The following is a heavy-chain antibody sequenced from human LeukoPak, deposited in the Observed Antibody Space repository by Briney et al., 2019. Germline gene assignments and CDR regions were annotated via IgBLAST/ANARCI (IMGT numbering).Heavy chain of an antibody. Sequence: ASVKVSCKASGYSFSDYYIHWVRQAPGQGLEWMGWINPNSGGTHYAQKFQGRVTMTRDTSITTVYMELSRLRSDDTAVYYCAKWGTYCYDSSGDLGLDYWGQGTLVTVSS. CDR2: INPNSGGT. V-gene: IGHV1-2*02. D-gene: IGHD3-22*01. CDR1: GYSFSDYY. CDR3: AKWGTYCYDSSGDLGLDY. J-gene: IGHJ4*02.